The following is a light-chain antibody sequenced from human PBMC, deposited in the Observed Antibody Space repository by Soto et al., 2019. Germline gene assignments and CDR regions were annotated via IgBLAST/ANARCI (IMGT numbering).Light chain of an antibody. CDR3: SSYTSSSTYV. CDR1: SSDVGGFNY. Sequence: QSALTQPASVSGSPGQSITISCTGTSSDVGGFNYVSWYQHHPGKAPKLMLYEVSNRPSGVSNRFSGSKSGNTASLTISGLQAADEADYYCSSYTSSSTYVFGTETQMTVL. CDR2: EVS. V-gene: IGLV2-14*01. J-gene: IGLJ1*01.